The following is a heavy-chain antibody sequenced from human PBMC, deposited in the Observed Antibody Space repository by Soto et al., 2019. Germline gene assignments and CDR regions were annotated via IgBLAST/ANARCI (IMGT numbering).Heavy chain of an antibody. CDR1: GFTFSDYY. V-gene: IGHV3-11*06. D-gene: IGHD1-26*01. J-gene: IGHJ3*02. CDR3: ARDSRIVGATADAFDI. CDR2: ISSSSSYT. Sequence: GGSLRLSCAASGFTFSDYYMSWIRQAPGKGLEWVSYISSSSSYTNYADSVKGRFTISRDNAKNSLYLQMNSLRAEDTAVYYCARDSRIVGATADAFDIWGQGTMVTVSS.